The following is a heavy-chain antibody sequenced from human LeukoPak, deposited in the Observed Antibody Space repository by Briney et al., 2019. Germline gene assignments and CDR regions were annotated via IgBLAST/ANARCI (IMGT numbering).Heavy chain of an antibody. J-gene: IGHJ6*03. CDR1: GFTFSSYG. V-gene: IGHV3-30*18. CDR2: ISFDGGNK. D-gene: IGHD2-15*01. Sequence: PGGSLRLSCAASGFTFSSYGMHWVRQAPGKGLEWVAVISFDGGNKYYADSVKGRFTISRDNSNNTLYLQMNSLRDEDMTVYYCAKDAGYCSVGSCSIYYYMDVWGKGTTVTVSS. CDR3: AKDAGYCSVGSCSIYYYMDV.